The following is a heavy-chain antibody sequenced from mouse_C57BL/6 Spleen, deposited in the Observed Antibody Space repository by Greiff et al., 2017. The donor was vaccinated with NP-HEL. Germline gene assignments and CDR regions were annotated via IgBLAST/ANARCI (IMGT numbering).Heavy chain of an antibody. J-gene: IGHJ2*01. CDR1: GYTFTSYW. Sequence: QVQLQQPGAELVRPGSSVKLSCKASGYTFTSYWMHWVKQRPIQGLEWIGNIDPSDSETHYNQKFKDKATLTVDKSSSTAYMQLSSLTSEDSAVYSCARSGYDYDVGYFDYWGQGTTLTVSS. CDR2: IDPSDSET. V-gene: IGHV1-52*01. D-gene: IGHD2-4*01. CDR3: ARSGYDYDVGYFDY.